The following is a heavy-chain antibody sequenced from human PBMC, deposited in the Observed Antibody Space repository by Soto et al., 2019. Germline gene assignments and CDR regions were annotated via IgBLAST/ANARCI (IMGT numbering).Heavy chain of an antibody. D-gene: IGHD3-10*01. J-gene: IGHJ4*02. CDR3: ASGAPEWGSRSRGFDY. CDR2: IKQDGSEK. CDR1: GFTFSSYW. Sequence: EVQLVESGGGLVQPGGSLRLSCAASGFTFSSYWMSWVRQAPGKGLEWVANIKQDGSEKYYVDSVKGRFTISRDNAKNSLYLQMNSLRAEDTAVYYCASGAPEWGSRSRGFDYWGQGTLVTVSS. V-gene: IGHV3-7*01.